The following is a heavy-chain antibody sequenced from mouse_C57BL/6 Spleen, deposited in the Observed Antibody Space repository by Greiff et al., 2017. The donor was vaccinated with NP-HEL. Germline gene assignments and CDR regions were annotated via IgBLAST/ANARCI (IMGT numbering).Heavy chain of an antibody. CDR3: ASVTTVVVDY. J-gene: IGHJ2*01. Sequence: VQLQQSGAELVKPGASVKLSCKASGYTFTSYWMQWVKQRPGQGLEWIGEIDPSDSYTNYNQKFKGKATLTVDTSSSTAYMQLSSLTSEDSAVYYCASVTTVVVDYWGQGTTLTVSS. CDR2: IDPSDSYT. V-gene: IGHV1-50*01. D-gene: IGHD1-1*01. CDR1: GYTFTSYW.